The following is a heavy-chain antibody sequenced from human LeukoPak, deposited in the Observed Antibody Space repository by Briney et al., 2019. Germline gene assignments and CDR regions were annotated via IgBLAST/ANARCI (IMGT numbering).Heavy chain of an antibody. Sequence: GGSLRLSCAASGFTFSSYSMNWVRQAPGKGLEWVSSISSSSSYIYYADSVKGRFTISRDNAKNSLYLQMNSLRAEDTAVYYCASGCSSTSCYPYWGQGTLVNVSS. CDR3: ASGCSSTSCYPY. V-gene: IGHV3-21*01. J-gene: IGHJ4*02. CDR2: ISSSSSYI. CDR1: GFTFSSYS. D-gene: IGHD2-2*01.